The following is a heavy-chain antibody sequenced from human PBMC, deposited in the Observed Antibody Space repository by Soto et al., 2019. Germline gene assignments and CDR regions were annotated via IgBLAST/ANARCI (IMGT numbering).Heavy chain of an antibody. CDR1: GYTFTELS. V-gene: IGHV1-24*01. J-gene: IGHJ5*02. Sequence: ASVNVSCKFSGYTFTELSIHWVRQAPGKGLEWMGGFDPEDGETIYAQKFQGRVTMTEDTSTDTAYMELSSLRSEDTAVYYCATVAAAGTWYWFDPWGQGTLVTVSS. D-gene: IGHD6-13*01. CDR3: ATVAAAGTWYWFDP. CDR2: FDPEDGET.